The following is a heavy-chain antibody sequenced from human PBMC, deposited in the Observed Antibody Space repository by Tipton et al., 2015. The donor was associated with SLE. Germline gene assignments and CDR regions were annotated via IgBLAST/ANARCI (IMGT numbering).Heavy chain of an antibody. CDR1: GGSFSGYY. Sequence: TLSLTCAVYGGSFSGYYCSWIRQPPGKGLEWIGSIYYSGSTYYNPSLKSRVTISVDTSKNQFSLQLNSVTPEDTAVYYCARSRLAVAGSYFDYWGQGTLVTVSS. V-gene: IGHV4-34*01. J-gene: IGHJ4*02. CDR2: IYYSGST. CDR3: ARSRLAVAGSYFDY. D-gene: IGHD6-19*01.